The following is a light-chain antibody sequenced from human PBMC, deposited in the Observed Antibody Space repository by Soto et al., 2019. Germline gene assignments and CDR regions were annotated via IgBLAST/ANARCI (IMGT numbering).Light chain of an antibody. CDR1: QSVSGY. CDR3: QQRSNWPST. V-gene: IGKV3-11*01. Sequence: EIVLTQSPATLSLSPGERATLSCRASQSVSGYLAWYQQKPGQAPRLLMYDASNRATCIPARFSGSGSGTDFTLTISSLETEDCAVYYCQQRSNWPSTFGGGTKVEIK. CDR2: DAS. J-gene: IGKJ4*01.